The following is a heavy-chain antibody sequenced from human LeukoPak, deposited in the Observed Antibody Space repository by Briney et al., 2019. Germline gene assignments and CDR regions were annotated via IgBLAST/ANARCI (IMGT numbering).Heavy chain of an antibody. CDR2: INPNSGDT. D-gene: IGHD3-3*01. J-gene: IGHJ4*02. CDR1: GYTFTGYY. CDR3: ARLRGYYDFWIDS. V-gene: IGHV1-2*06. Sequence: ASVKVSCKASGYTFTGYYIHWVRQAPGRGLEWMGRINPNSGDTNYAQKFQGSVTMTRDTSISTAYLELSRLRSDDTAVYYCARLRGYYDFWIDSWGQGTLVTVSS.